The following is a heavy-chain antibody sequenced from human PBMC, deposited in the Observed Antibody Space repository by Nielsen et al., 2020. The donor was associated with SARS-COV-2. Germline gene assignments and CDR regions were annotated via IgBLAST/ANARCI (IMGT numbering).Heavy chain of an antibody. D-gene: IGHD5-24*01. J-gene: IGHJ6*03. CDR3: ARGRDGGIYAYLHHMDV. Sequence: LETLSLTCAFSGGSSGGYYWTGIRQAPGKGLEWSGEINHNGGTNYISPLTSRVTISVDTSRRQFSLKMTSLTAADTAVYYCARGRDGGIYAYLHHMDVWGEGTAVTVSS. CDR1: GGSSGGYY. V-gene: IGHV4-34*01. CDR2: INHNGGT.